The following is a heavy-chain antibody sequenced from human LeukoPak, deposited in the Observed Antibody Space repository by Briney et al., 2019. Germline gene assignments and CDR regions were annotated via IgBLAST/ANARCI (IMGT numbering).Heavy chain of an antibody. D-gene: IGHD3-22*01. CDR2: INPNSGGT. J-gene: IGHJ4*02. Sequence: GASVKVSCKASGYTFTGYYMHWVRPAPGQGREWMGWINPNSGGTNYAQKFQGRVTMTRDTSISTAYMELSRLRSDDTAVYYCARDAPHYYDSSGYHGVYFDYWGQGTLVTVSS. CDR3: ARDAPHYYDSSGYHGVYFDY. V-gene: IGHV1-2*02. CDR1: GYTFTGYY.